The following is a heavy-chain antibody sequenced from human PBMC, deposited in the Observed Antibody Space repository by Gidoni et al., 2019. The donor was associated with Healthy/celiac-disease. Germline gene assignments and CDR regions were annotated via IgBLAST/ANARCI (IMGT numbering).Heavy chain of an antibody. CDR3: ACLTPTVTSAFDI. D-gene: IGHD4-17*01. V-gene: IGHV3-33*01. CDR1: GLTFSSYG. Sequence: QVQLVESGGGVVQPGRSLRLSCPASGLTFSSYGMHWVRQAPGKGLEWVAVIWYDGSNKYYADAVKGRFTISRDNSKNTLYLQMNSLRAEGTAVYYCACLTPTVTSAFDIWGQGTMVTVSS. J-gene: IGHJ3*02. CDR2: IWYDGSNK.